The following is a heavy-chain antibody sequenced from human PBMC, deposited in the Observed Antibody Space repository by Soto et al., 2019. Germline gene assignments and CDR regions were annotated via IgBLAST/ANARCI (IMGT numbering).Heavy chain of an antibody. CDR1: GGSISGSY. Sequence: SETLSLTCTVSGGSISGSYWSWIRQTPGKVLEWVGYIHYSGSTNYNPSLKNRVTMSVDSAKNQSSLQLSSVTAADTAVYFCTKYRRTDAEGYSFDYWGKGALVNVS. CDR2: IHYSGST. V-gene: IGHV4-59*01. D-gene: IGHD2-15*01. J-gene: IGHJ4*02. CDR3: TKYRRTDAEGYSFDY.